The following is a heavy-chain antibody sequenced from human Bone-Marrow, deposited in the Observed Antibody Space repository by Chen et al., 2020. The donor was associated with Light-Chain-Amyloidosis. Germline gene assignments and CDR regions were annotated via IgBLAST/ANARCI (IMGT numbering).Heavy chain of an antibody. CDR2: ISNGGGST. V-gene: IGHV3-64D*06. CDR1: GFTFTNFA. D-gene: IGHD4-4*01. CDR3: VRDQDHYIPNHCAFHF. J-gene: IGHJ3*01. Sequence: EVQLVESGGGLVQPGGSLRLSCSASGFTFTNFAMHWVRQAPGKGLEYVSGISNGGGSTYYADSVMGRFTISRDNSKDTLFLQMRSLRPEDTAVYYCVRDQDHYIPNHCAFHFWGQGTMVTVSS.